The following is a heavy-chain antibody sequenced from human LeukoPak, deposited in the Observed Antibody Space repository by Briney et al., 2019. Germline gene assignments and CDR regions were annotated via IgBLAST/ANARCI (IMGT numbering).Heavy chain of an antibody. Sequence: GGSLRLSXAASGFTFSSHAMSWVRQAPGKGLEWVSSISGTGDTTHYADSVKGRFTISRDNFETTLYLQMNSLRAEDTAVYYCAKALRVMYFYDSSGYYYTPFDYWGQGTLVTVSS. CDR3: AKALRVMYFYDSSGYYYTPFDY. CDR2: ISGTGDTT. J-gene: IGHJ4*02. CDR1: GFTFSSHA. V-gene: IGHV3-23*01. D-gene: IGHD3-22*01.